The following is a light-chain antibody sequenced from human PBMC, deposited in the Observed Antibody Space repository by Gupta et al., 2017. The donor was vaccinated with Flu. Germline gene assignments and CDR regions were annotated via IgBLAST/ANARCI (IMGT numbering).Light chain of an antibody. CDR3: QQSDSTPGT. CDR1: QSIRSY. J-gene: IGKJ1*01. V-gene: IGKV1-39*01. CDR2: AAS. Sequence: DIQMTQPPSSLSASVGDRVTITCRASQSIRSYLNWYQQKPGKAPKLLIYAASREQSGVPSRFSGSGSGTDFTLTISRRQPEDFATYYCQQSDSTPGTFGQGTKVEIK.